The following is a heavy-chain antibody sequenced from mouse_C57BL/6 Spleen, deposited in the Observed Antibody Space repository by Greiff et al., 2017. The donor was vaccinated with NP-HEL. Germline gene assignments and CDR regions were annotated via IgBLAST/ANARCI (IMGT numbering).Heavy chain of an antibody. J-gene: IGHJ2*01. CDR3: ARSHYYGNYFDY. CDR1: GFNIKDYY. D-gene: IGHD1-2*01. CDR2: IDPEDGET. Sequence: EVQLQQSGAELVKPGASVKLSCTASGFNIKDYYMHWVKQRTEQGLEWIGRIDPEDGETKYAPKFQGKATITADTSSNTAYLQSSSLTSEDTAVYYCARSHYYGNYFDYWGQGTTLTVSS. V-gene: IGHV14-2*01.